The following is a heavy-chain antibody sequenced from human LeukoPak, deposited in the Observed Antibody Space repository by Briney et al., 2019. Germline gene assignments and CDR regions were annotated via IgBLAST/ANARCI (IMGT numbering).Heavy chain of an antibody. CDR3: ARAESGGDFDY. D-gene: IGHD2-15*01. CDR2: IYHSGST. V-gene: IGHV4-38-2*01. CDR1: GYSISSGYY. J-gene: IGHJ4*02. Sequence: SETLSHTCAVSGYSISSGYYWGWIRQPPGKGLEWIGSIYHSGSTYYNSSLKSRVTISVDTSKNQFSLKLSSVTAADTAVYYCARAESGGDFDYWGQGTLVTVSS.